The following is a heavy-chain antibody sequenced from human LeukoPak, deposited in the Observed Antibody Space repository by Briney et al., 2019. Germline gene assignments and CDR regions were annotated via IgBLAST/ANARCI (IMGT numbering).Heavy chain of an antibody. V-gene: IGHV1-46*01. D-gene: IGHD3-22*01. Sequence: ASVKVSCKASGYTITNNYMHWVRQAPGQGLEWMGVINPSGTGTSYAQKFQGRITMSRDTSTSTAYMELRSLRSDDTAVYYCARGSTARYYYDSSGYYRGAFDYWGQGTLVTVSS. CDR1: GYTITNNY. CDR3: ARGSTARYYYDSSGYYRGAFDY. J-gene: IGHJ4*02. CDR2: INPSGTGT.